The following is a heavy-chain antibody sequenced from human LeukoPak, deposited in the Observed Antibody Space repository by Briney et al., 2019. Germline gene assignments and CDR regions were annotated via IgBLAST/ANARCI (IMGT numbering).Heavy chain of an antibody. CDR1: GFTFDDYA. J-gene: IGHJ4*02. D-gene: IGHD5-12*01. CDR3: AKSPSLGKWPITLLDY. V-gene: IGHV3-9*01. Sequence: PGGSLRLSCAASGFTFDDYAMHWVRQAPGKGLEWVSGISWNSGSIGYADSVKGRFTISRDNAKNSLYLQMNSLRAEDTALYYCAKSPSLGKWPITLLDYWGQGTLVTVSS. CDR2: ISWNSGSI.